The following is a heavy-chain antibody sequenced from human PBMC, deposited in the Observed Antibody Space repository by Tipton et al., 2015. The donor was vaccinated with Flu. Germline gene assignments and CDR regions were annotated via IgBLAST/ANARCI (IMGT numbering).Heavy chain of an antibody. J-gene: IGHJ5*01. CDR2: IHRGGSA. V-gene: IGHV4-38-2*02. D-gene: IGHD4-11*01. CDR1: GDSISNTYY. Sequence: TLSLTCTVSGDSISNTYYWGWIRQPLGKGLEWIGNIHRGGSALYNPSLSSRVTISADTSKNQFSLKLTSVTATDTAVYYRARRDFSNYVSDPKSWFDSWGQGTLVTVSS. CDR3: ARRDFSNYVSDPKSWFDS.